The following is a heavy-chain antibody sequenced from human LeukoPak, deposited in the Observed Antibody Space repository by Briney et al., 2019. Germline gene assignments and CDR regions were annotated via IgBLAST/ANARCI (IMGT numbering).Heavy chain of an antibody. CDR2: IYYSGRT. Sequence: SETLSLTCTVSGGSISSSSYYWGWIRQPPGKGLEWIGSIYYSGRTYYNPSLKSRVTISVDTSKNQFSLKLSSVTAADTAVYYCARVMYSGSYLAYWGQGTLVTVSS. J-gene: IGHJ4*02. CDR3: ARVMYSGSYLAY. CDR1: GGSISSSSYY. V-gene: IGHV4-39*01. D-gene: IGHD1-26*01.